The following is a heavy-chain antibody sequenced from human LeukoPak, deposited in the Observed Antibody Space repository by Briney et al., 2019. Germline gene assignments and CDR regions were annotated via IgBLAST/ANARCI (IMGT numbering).Heavy chain of an antibody. CDR2: IYPGDSDT. J-gene: IGHJ4*02. V-gene: IGHV5-51*01. D-gene: IGHD3-10*01. Sequence: GESLKISCKGSGYSFTSYWIGWVRQMPGKGLEWMGIIYPGDSDTRYSPSFQGQVTISADKSISTAYLQWSSLKASDTAMYYCARVKQMVRGVIIPFDYWGQGTLVTVSS. CDR3: ARVKQMVRGVIIPFDY. CDR1: GYSFTSYW.